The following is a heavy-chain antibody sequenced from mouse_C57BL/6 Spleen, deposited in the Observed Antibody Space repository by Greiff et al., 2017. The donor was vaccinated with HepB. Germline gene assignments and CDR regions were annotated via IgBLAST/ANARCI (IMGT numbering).Heavy chain of an antibody. J-gene: IGHJ4*01. Sequence: QVQLQQPGAELVKPGASVKLSCKASGYTFTSYWMHWVKQRPGQGLEWIGMIHTNSGSTNYNEKFKSKATLTVDKSSSTAYMQLSSLTSEDSAVYYCARGGGYWVYAMDYWGQGTSVTVSS. CDR1: GYTFTSYW. D-gene: IGHD2-3*01. CDR3: ARGGGYWVYAMDY. V-gene: IGHV1-64*01. CDR2: IHTNSGST.